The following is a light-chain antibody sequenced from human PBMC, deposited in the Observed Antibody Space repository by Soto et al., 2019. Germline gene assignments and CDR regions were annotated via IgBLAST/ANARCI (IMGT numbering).Light chain of an antibody. CDR3: AAWDDSLNVVV. J-gene: IGLJ2*01. V-gene: IGLV1-44*01. CDR1: SSNIGSNT. Sequence: QSVLTQPPSASGTPGQRVTISCSGSSSNIGSNTVNWYQQLPGTAPKLLIYSNNQRPSGVPDRFSGSKSGTSASLAISGLQSEDAADYYCAAWDDSLNVVVFGGGNKVTVL. CDR2: SNN.